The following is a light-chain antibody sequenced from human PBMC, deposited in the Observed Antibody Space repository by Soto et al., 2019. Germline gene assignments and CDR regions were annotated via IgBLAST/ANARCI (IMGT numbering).Light chain of an antibody. CDR1: QSVTNTH. Sequence: EIELTQSPGTLSLSPGESATLSCRASQSVTNTHLAWYQQRPGQAPRLLIYDASRRDSGIPDKFSGSGSGADFTLTISGLEPADFAAYFCHQYGTSPQTFGQGTKVELK. V-gene: IGKV3-20*01. CDR2: DAS. J-gene: IGKJ1*01. CDR3: HQYGTSPQT.